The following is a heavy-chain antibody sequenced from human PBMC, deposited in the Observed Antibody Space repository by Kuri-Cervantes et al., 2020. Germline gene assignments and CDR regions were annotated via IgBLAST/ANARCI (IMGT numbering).Heavy chain of an antibody. CDR3: ARGYYYDSSGYAYYYYGMDV. Sequence: ASVKVSCKASGYTFTSYDINWVRQATGQGLEWMGWMNPNSGNTGYAQKFQGRVTMTRNTSISTAYMELSSLRSDDTAVYYCARGYYYDSSGYAYYYYGMDVWGQGTTVTVSS. J-gene: IGHJ6*02. D-gene: IGHD3-22*01. V-gene: IGHV1-8*01. CDR2: MNPNSGNT. CDR1: GYTFTSYD.